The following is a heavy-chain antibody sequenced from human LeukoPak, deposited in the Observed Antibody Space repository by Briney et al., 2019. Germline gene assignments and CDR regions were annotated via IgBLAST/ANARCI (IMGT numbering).Heavy chain of an antibody. CDR2: IVVGSGNT. Sequence: ASVKVSCKASGFTFTSSAVQWVRQARGQRLEWIGWIVVGSGNTNYAQKFQERVTITRDMSTSTAYMELSSLRSEDTAVYYCAAIPLPDSRYFDWLTFDYWGRGTLVTVSS. D-gene: IGHD3-9*01. CDR1: GFTFTSSA. CDR3: AAIPLPDSRYFDWLTFDY. J-gene: IGHJ4*02. V-gene: IGHV1-58*01.